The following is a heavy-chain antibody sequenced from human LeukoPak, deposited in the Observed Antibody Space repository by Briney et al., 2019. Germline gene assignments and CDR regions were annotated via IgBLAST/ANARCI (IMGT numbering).Heavy chain of an antibody. J-gene: IGHJ4*02. CDR1: GYTFTGCY. Sequence: ASVKVSCKASGYTFTGCYMHWVRQAPGQGLEWMGWINPNSGGTNYAQKFQGRVTMTRDTSISTAYMELSRLRSDDTAVYYCVRLVAGQYYFDYWGQGTLVTVSS. D-gene: IGHD6-19*01. V-gene: IGHV1-2*02. CDR2: INPNSGGT. CDR3: VRLVAGQYYFDY.